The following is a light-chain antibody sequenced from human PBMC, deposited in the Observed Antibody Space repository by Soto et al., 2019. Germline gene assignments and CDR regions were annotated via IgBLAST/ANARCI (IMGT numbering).Light chain of an antibody. CDR2: EDS. J-gene: IGLJ2*01. Sequence: QSALTQPASVSGSPGQSITISCTGTHSDVGSYNLVSWYQQHPGKAPKLIIYEDSKRPSGVSNRFSGSKSGYTASLTIPGLEAEDEADYYCCSYAGSFSVIFGGGTKVTVL. CDR3: CSYAGSFSVI. V-gene: IGLV2-23*01. CDR1: HSDVGSYNL.